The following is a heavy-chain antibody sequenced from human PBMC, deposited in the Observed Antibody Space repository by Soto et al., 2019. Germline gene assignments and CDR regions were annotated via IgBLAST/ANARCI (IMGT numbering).Heavy chain of an antibody. CDR1: GFTFSSYA. Sequence: GGSLRLSCAASGFTFSSYAMSWVRQAPGKGLEWVSAISASGGSIYYTDSVKGRFTISRDNSKNTLYVQMNSLRAEDTAVYSCAKDSSGYSYGYGFDYWGQGTLVTVS. V-gene: IGHV3-23*01. J-gene: IGHJ4*02. CDR2: ISASGGSI. D-gene: IGHD5-18*01. CDR3: AKDSSGYSYGYGFDY.